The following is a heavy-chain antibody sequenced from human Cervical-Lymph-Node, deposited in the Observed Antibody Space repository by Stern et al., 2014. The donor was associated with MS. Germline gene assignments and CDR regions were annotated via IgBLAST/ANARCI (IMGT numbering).Heavy chain of an antibody. CDR2: MNPNNGNR. CDR3: ARVRTVSGRRVGY. D-gene: IGHD2-15*01. J-gene: IGHJ4*02. CDR1: GYTFTSYD. Sequence: QVQLVESGAEVKKPGASVKVSCKASGYTFTSYDIHWARQATGQGLDWMGWMNPNNGNRDYAQTFQGRVTMTRNTSISTAYMELTSLRSDDTAVYFCARVRTVSGRRVGYWGQGTLVTVSS. V-gene: IGHV1-8*01.